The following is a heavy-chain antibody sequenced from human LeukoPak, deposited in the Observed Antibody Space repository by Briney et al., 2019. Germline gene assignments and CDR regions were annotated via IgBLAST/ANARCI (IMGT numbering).Heavy chain of an antibody. J-gene: IGHJ3*01. V-gene: IGHV3-23*01. CDR2: ISGSASST. D-gene: IGHD5-24*01. CDR1: GFTFSNYA. CDR3: AMKAVPRPRLHYPFDF. Sequence: PGGSLRLSCAASGFTFSNYAMSWVRQAPGKGLEWVSAISGSASSTYHADSVKGRFTISRDNSKNTLYLQMNSLRADDTAVYYCAMKAVPRPRLHYPFDFWGQGTVVSVSS.